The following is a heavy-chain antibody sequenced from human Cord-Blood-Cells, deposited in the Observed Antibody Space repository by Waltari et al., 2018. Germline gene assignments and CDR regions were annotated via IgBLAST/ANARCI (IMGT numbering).Heavy chain of an antibody. J-gene: IGHJ4*02. D-gene: IGHD7-27*01. CDR1: GFTFSGSA. CDR2: IRSKANSYAT. V-gene: IGHV3-73*02. Sequence: EVQLVESGGGLVQPGGSLKLSCQASGFTFSGSALHWVRQASGKGLEWVGRIRSKANSYATAYAASVKGRFTISRDDSKNTAYLQMNSLKTEDTAVYYCTRHGTNWGYYWGQGTLVTVSS. CDR3: TRHGTNWGYY.